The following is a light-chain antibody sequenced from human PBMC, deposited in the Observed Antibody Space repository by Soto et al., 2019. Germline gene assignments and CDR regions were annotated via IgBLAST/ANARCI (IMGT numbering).Light chain of an antibody. J-gene: IGLJ3*02. CDR3: AAWDSSVSGRV. CDR1: SSNIGRNY. V-gene: IGLV1-47*02. CDR2: DDN. Sequence: QSALTQPPSASGTPGQRVTISCSGSSSNIGRNYVYWYQQLPGTAPKLLVFDDNQRPSGVPDRFSDSKSGTSASLTISGLRSEDKADYYCAAWDSSVSGRVFGGGTKLTVL.